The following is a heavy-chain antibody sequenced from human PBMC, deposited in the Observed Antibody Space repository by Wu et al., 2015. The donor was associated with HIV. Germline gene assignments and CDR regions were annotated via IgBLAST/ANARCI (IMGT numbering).Heavy chain of an antibody. Sequence: EVHLVQSGAEVKKPGATVKISCKVSGYTFIDQYMHWVQQAPGKGLEWMGLVDPEDGETIYAEKFQGRVTMTRDTSISTAYMELSSLKSEDTAVYYCARAASFFYDKHGYYRNWYFDVWGRGTLVAVSS. V-gene: IGHV1-69-2*01. D-gene: IGHD3-22*01. CDR2: VDPEDGET. CDR3: ARAASFFYDKHGYYRNWYFDV. CDR1: GYTFIDQY. J-gene: IGHJ2*01.